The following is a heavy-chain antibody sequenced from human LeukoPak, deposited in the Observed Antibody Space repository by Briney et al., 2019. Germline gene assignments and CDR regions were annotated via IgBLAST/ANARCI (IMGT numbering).Heavy chain of an antibody. Sequence: SETLSLTCTVSGGSISSSSYYWGWIRQPPGKGLEWIGSIYYSGSTYYNPSLKSRVTISVDTSKNQFSLKLSSVTAADTAVYYCVSPRNYYDSSGYDHAFDIWGQGTMVTVSS. CDR2: IYYSGST. CDR3: VSPRNYYDSSGYDHAFDI. D-gene: IGHD3-22*01. J-gene: IGHJ3*02. CDR1: GGSISSSSYY. V-gene: IGHV4-39*07.